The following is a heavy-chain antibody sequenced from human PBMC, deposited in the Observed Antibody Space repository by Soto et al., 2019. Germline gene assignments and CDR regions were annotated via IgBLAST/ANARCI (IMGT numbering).Heavy chain of an antibody. J-gene: IGHJ6*02. CDR2: IYSGGST. D-gene: IGHD3-10*01. CDR3: ARQQITKVRGVRRPYGMDV. CDR1: GFTVSSNY. V-gene: IGHV3-53*01. Sequence: GGSLRLSCAASGFTVSSNYMSWVRQAPGKGLEWVSVIYSGGSTYYADSVKGRFTISRDNSKNTLYLQMNSLRAEDTAVYYCARQQITKVRGVRRPYGMDVWGQGTTVTVTS.